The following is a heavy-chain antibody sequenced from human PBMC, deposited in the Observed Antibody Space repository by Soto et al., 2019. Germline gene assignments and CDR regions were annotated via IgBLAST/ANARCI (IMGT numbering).Heavy chain of an antibody. CDR3: ARLKVGDQRLYYYYGMDV. D-gene: IGHD2-21*02. CDR1: GFTFSSYD. J-gene: IGHJ6*02. CDR2: IGTAGDT. V-gene: IGHV3-13*01. Sequence: GGSLRLSCAASGFTFSSYDMHWVRQATGKGLEWVSAIGTAGDTYYPGSVKGRFTISRENAKNSLYLQMNSLRAEDTAVYYCARLKVGDQRLYYYYGMDVWGQGTTVTVSS.